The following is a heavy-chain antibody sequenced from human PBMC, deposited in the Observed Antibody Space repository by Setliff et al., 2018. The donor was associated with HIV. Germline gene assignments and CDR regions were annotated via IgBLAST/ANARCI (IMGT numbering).Heavy chain of an antibody. CDR1: GYTFSDYF. Sequence: ASVKVSCKASGYTFSDYFIHWVRQAPGQGLEWMGWIHPNRGGTNYAQKFQGRVTMTRDTSITTAYMELSRLSADDTAVYYCARGPQSYVDVVPTIGRYYFDYWGQGTLVTVSS. CDR2: IHPNRGGT. D-gene: IGHD5-12*01. V-gene: IGHV1-2*02. J-gene: IGHJ4*02. CDR3: ARGPQSYVDVVPTIGRYYFDY.